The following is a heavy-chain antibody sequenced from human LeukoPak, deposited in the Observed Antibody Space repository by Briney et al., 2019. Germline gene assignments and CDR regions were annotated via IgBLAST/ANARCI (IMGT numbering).Heavy chain of an antibody. D-gene: IGHD6-13*01. Sequence: GGSLRLSCAASGFTFSTYSMNWVRHAPGKGLEWVSCISSSSSYIYYADSLKGRFTISRDNAKNSLYLQMNSLRAEDTAVYYCARVGYSSSWSPSDYWGQGALVTVSS. CDR3: ARVGYSSSWSPSDY. CDR1: GFTFSTYS. J-gene: IGHJ4*02. CDR2: ISSSSSYI. V-gene: IGHV3-21*06.